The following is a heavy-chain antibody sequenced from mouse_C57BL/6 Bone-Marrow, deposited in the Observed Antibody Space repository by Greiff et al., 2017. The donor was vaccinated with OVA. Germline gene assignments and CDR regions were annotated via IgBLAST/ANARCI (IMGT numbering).Heavy chain of an antibody. V-gene: IGHV5-4*03. CDR2: ISDGGSYT. J-gene: IGHJ4*01. D-gene: IGHD3-3*01. Sequence: EVKLQESGGGLVKPGGSLKLSCAASGFTFSSYAMSWVRQTPEKRLEWVATISDGGSYTYYPDNVKGRFTISRDNAKNNLYLQMSHLKSEDTAMYYCARQLGGMDYWGQGTSVTVSS. CDR3: ARQLGGMDY. CDR1: GFTFSSYA.